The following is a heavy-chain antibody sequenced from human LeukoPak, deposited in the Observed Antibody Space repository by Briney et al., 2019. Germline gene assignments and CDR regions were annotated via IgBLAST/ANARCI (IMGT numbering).Heavy chain of an antibody. J-gene: IGHJ4*02. CDR2: IYYSGST. CDR1: GDSISSGGYY. V-gene: IGHV4-31*03. Sequence: PSETLSLTCTVSGDSISSGGYYWSWIRQHPGKGLEWIGYIYYSGSTYYNPSLKSRVTISVDTSKNQFSLELSSVTAADTAVYYCARGDYYDSWELDYWGQGTLVTVSS. D-gene: IGHD3-22*01. CDR3: ARGDYYDSWELDY.